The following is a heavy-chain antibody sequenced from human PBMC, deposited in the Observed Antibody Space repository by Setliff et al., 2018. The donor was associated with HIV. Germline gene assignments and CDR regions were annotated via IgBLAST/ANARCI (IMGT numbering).Heavy chain of an antibody. Sequence: SVKVSCKTSGYTFSSHAISWVRQAPGQGLEWMGGVIPIFATTTYAQQFQGRVTIIADESTNTAYMELSSLRSDDTAVYYCARTWGSFHYYYMDVWGQGTTVTVSS. CDR2: VIPIFATT. J-gene: IGHJ6*03. V-gene: IGHV1-69*13. CDR3: ARTWGSFHYYYMDV. CDR1: GYTFSSHA. D-gene: IGHD3-16*02.